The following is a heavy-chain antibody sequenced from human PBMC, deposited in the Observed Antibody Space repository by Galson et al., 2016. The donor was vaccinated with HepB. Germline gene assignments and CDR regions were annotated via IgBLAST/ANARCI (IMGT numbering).Heavy chain of an antibody. CDR1: GFAFSSHW. D-gene: IGHD4-23*01. J-gene: IGHJ5*02. CDR3: VRDHSVVPTTAYNWFDP. V-gene: IGHV3-74*01. Sequence: SLRLACAASGFAFSSHWMHWVRQDLGKGLVWVSRINSDGTISNYADSVKGRFTISRDNAKNTLYLQMNSLRAEDTAVYFCVRDHSVVPTTAYNWFDPWGRGTLVTDSS. CDR2: INSDGTIS.